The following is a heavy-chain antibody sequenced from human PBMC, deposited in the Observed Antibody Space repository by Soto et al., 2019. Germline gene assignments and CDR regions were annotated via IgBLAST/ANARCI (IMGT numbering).Heavy chain of an antibody. CDR1: GFTFSSYA. V-gene: IGHV3-23*01. Sequence: EVQLLESGGGLVQPGGSLRLSCAASGFTFSSYAMSWVRQAPGKGLEWVSAISGSGGSTYYADSVKGRFTISRDNSKNTLYLQMNSRRSEDTAVYYGAKDLLRFLEWLLYVPYGMDGWGQGTTVTVSS. CDR3: AKDLLRFLEWLLYVPYGMDG. D-gene: IGHD3-3*01. J-gene: IGHJ6*02. CDR2: ISGSGGST.